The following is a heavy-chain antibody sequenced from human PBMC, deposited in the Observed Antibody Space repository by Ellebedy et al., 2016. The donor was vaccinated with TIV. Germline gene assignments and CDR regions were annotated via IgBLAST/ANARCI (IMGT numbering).Heavy chain of an antibody. CDR3: ARTQGVRGVIIKREHWYFDL. V-gene: IGHV1-2*02. J-gene: IGHJ2*01. CDR1: GYTFTGYY. Sequence: AASVKVSCKASGYTFTGYYMHRVRQAPGQGLEWMGWINPNSGGTNYAQKFQGRVTMTRDTSISTAYMELSRLRSDDTAVYYCARTQGVRGVIIKREHWYFDLWGRGTLVTVSS. CDR2: INPNSGGT. D-gene: IGHD3-10*01.